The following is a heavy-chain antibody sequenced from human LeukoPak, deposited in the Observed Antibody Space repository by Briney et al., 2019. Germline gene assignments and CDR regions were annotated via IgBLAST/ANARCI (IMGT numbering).Heavy chain of an antibody. CDR1: GYTFTGYY. CDR3: ARDLYDILTGYYRDDAFDI. D-gene: IGHD3-9*01. CDR2: INPNSGGT. J-gene: IGHJ3*02. V-gene: IGHV1-2*02. Sequence: ASVKVSCKASGYTFTGYYMHWVRQAPGQGLEWMGWINPNSGGTNYAQKFQGRVTMTRDTSISTAYMELSRLRSDDTAVYYCARDLYDILTGYYRDDAFDIWGQGTMVTVSS.